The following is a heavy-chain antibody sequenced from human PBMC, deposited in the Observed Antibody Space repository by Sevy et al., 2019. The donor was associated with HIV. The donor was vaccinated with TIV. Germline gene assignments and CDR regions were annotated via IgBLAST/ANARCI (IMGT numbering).Heavy chain of an antibody. CDR2: INTGTGDT. CDR1: GDRLNVYK. J-gene: IGHJ3*02. CDR3: ARNEDI. V-gene: IGHV1-3*04. Sequence: ASVKVSCKASGDRLNVYKIHWVRQAPGQSLEWMGWINTGTGDTRFSQNFQGRVTLTRDTSASTAYMELSSLRSEDTAIYYCARNEDIWGQGTMVTVSS.